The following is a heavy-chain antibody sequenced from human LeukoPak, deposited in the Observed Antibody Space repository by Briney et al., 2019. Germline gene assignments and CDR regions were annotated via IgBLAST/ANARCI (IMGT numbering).Heavy chain of an antibody. J-gene: IGHJ4*02. D-gene: IGHD2-2*01. CDR3: ARGLRDIVVVPAAIDYYLDY. CDR2: INHSGST. Sequence: PSETLSLTCAVYGGSFSGYYWSWIRQPPGKGLEWIGEINHSGSTNYNPSLKSRVTISVDTSKNQFSLKLSSVTAADTAVYYCARGLRDIVVVPAAIDYYLDYWGQGTLATVSS. CDR1: GGSFSGYY. V-gene: IGHV4-34*01.